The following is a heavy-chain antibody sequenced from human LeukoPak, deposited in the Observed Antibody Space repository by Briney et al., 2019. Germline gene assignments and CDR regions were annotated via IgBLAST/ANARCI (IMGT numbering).Heavy chain of an antibody. J-gene: IGHJ4*02. D-gene: IGHD3-22*01. Sequence: GGSLRLSCAVSGFTFTSYAMSWVRQAPGKGLEWVSYISSSSSIIYYTDSVKGRFTISRDNAKNSLYLQMNSLRAEDTAMYFCAGDDSSGYFFDFWGQGTLVTVSS. CDR3: AGDDSSGYFFDF. V-gene: IGHV3-48*01. CDR1: GFTFTSYA. CDR2: ISSSSSII.